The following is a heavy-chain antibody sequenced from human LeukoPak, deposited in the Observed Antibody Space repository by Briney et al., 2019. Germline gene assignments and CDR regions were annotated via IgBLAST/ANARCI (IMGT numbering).Heavy chain of an antibody. CDR2: INPNSGGT. CDR3: ARISYYYDSSGYYHNWFDP. Sequence: GASVKVSCKASGYTFTGYYMHWVRQAPGQGFEWMGWINPNSGGTNYAQKFQGRVTMTRDTSISTAYMELSRLRSDDTAVYYCARISYYYDSSGYYHNWFDPWGQGTLVTVSS. D-gene: IGHD3-22*01. J-gene: IGHJ5*02. V-gene: IGHV1-2*02. CDR1: GYTFTGYY.